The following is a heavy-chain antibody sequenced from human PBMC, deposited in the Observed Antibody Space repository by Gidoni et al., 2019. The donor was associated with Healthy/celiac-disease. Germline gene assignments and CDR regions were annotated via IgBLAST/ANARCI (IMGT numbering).Heavy chain of an antibody. V-gene: IGHV4-61*02. J-gene: IGHJ3*02. CDR3: AREGDGYNSLGGFLI. D-gene: IGHD5-12*01. CDR1: GGSISSGSYY. Sequence: QVQLQESGPGLVKPSQTLSLTCTVSGGSISSGSYYWSWIRQPAGKGLEWIGRIYTSGRTDYHPSLKSRVTILLDTSRNQFSLKLTSVTAADTAVYYCAREGDGYNSLGGFLIWGQGAMATVSS. CDR2: IYTSGRT.